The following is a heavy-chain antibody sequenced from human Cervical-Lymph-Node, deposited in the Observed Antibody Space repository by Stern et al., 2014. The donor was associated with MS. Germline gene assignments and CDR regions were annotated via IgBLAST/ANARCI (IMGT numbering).Heavy chain of an antibody. D-gene: IGHD6-13*01. CDR3: GRGQQSFDP. J-gene: IGHJ5*02. CDR2: INTTNGDT. CDR1: GYTFTSYA. V-gene: IGHV1-3*04. Sequence: VQLVQSGAEVKKPGASVKVSCKASGYTFTSYAIHWVRQAPGQRLECMGRINTTNGDTYYSEKFQGRVTLTRDTSTNTAYMELFSLTSEDTTVYYCGRGQQSFDPWGQGTLVTVSA.